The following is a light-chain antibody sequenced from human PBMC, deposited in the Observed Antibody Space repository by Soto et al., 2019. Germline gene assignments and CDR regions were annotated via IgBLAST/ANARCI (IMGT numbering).Light chain of an antibody. Sequence: QSALTQPRSVSGSPGKSVTISCTGTGSDVGGYNYVSWYQQHPGKAPKLMIYDVSKRPSGVPDRFSGSKSGNTASLTISGLQAEDEADYYCCSYAGSYVFGTGTKVTVL. J-gene: IGLJ1*01. CDR2: DVS. V-gene: IGLV2-11*01. CDR1: GSDVGGYNY. CDR3: CSYAGSYV.